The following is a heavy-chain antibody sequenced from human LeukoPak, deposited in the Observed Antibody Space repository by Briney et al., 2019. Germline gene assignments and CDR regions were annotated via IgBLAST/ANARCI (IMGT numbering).Heavy chain of an antibody. CDR2: ISAYNGNT. CDR1: GYTFTSYG. Sequence: ASVKVSCKASGYTFTSYGISWVRQAPGQGLEWMGWISAYNGNTNYAQKLQGRVTMTTDTSTSTAYMELRSLRSDDTAVYYCAKGTGTTGSAGYYYYYGMDVWGQGTTVTVSS. J-gene: IGHJ6*02. V-gene: IGHV1-18*01. D-gene: IGHD1-1*01. CDR3: AKGTGTTGSAGYYYYYGMDV.